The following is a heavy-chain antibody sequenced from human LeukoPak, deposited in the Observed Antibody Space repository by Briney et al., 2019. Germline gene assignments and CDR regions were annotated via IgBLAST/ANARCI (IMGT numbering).Heavy chain of an antibody. CDR1: GFSVSGYW. CDR2: IKQDGSEK. Sequence: GGSLRLSCAVSGFSVSGYWMTWVRQAPGKGLEWVANIKQDGSEKNYVDSVKGRFTISRDNAENSLFLQMNSLRVEDTAVYYCAREWLGGIAAAGTRIEGDYWGQGTLVAVSS. V-gene: IGHV3-7*01. D-gene: IGHD6-13*01. J-gene: IGHJ4*02. CDR3: AREWLGGIAAAGTRIEGDY.